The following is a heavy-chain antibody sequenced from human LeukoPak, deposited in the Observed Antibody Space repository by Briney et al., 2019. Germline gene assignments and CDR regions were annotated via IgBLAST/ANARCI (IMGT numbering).Heavy chain of an antibody. CDR1: GGSISNYY. CDR3: ARAVRGRYCSSTSCRYNWFDP. CDR2: IYYSGST. Sequence: PSETLSLTCTVSGGSISNYYWNWIRQPPGKGLEWIGSIYYSGSTYYNPSLKSRVTISVDTSKNQFSLKLSSVTAADTAVYYCARAVRGRYCSSTSCRYNWFDPWGQGTLVTVSS. V-gene: IGHV4-39*07. D-gene: IGHD2-2*01. J-gene: IGHJ5*02.